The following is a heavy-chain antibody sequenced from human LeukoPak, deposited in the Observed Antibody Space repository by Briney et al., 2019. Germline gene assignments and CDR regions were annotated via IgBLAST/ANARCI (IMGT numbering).Heavy chain of an antibody. Sequence: GGSLRLSCTASGFSFSSYTVNWVRQAPGKGLEWVSSISSGGSYMYYVDSVKGRFTISRDNSKNSLYLYMNSLRAEDTAVYYCAKDHYYDSSNYYYGRPNLFDYWGQGTLVTVSS. CDR3: AKDHYYDSSNYYYGRPNLFDY. CDR2: ISSGGSYM. V-gene: IGHV3-21*04. J-gene: IGHJ4*02. D-gene: IGHD3-22*01. CDR1: GFSFSSYT.